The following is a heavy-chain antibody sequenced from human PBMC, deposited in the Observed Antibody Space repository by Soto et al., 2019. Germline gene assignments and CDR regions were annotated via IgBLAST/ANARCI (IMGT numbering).Heavy chain of an antibody. Sequence: QVQLVESGGGVVQPGRSLRLSCAASGFIFNEYGMHWVRQAPGKGLEWVAVIWYDGSNKYYADSVRGRFTFYRDNSRNTMSLPVVSLRVDDTAIYYCARWGCSGSNCNLNQRSFDLWGQGTLVTVSS. D-gene: IGHD2-15*01. CDR1: GFIFNEYG. CDR3: ARWGCSGSNCNLNQRSFDL. V-gene: IGHV3-33*01. CDR2: IWYDGSNK. J-gene: IGHJ4*02.